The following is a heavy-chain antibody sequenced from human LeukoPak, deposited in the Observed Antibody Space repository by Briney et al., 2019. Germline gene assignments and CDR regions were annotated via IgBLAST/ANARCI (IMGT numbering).Heavy chain of an antibody. CDR3: ARGGHSYGYAFDY. CDR2: INSDGSTT. V-gene: IGHV3-74*01. Sequence: GGSLRLSCAASGFSFSSYWMHWVRQAPEKGLVWVSRINSDGSTTSYADSVKGRFTISRDNAKNTVYLQVSSLRGEDTAVYYCARGGHSYGYAFDYWGQGTLVTVSS. J-gene: IGHJ4*02. CDR1: GFSFSSYW. D-gene: IGHD5-18*01.